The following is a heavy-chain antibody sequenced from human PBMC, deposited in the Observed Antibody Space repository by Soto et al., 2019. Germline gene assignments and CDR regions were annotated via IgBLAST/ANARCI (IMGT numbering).Heavy chain of an antibody. CDR2: IYYTGST. Sequence: QVQLQESGPGLVKPSQALSLTCTVSGGSITSGDYYRSWIRQPPGTRLEWIGYIYYTGSTYYNPSLKGRVIISADSSKNEFSLKLSSVTAADTAVYYCTRARGHYYGSGSYGTFDYWGQGTLVTVSS. D-gene: IGHD3-10*01. CDR3: TRARGHYYGSGSYGTFDY. J-gene: IGHJ4*02. CDR1: GGSITSGDYY. V-gene: IGHV4-30-4*01.